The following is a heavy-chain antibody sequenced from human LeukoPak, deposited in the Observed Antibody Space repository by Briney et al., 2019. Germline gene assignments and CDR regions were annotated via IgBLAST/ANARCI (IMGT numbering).Heavy chain of an antibody. CDR2: ISSSSDRV. J-gene: IGHJ4*02. D-gene: IGHD3-9*01. Sequence: GGSLRLSCAASGFTFSGYSMNWVRQAPGKGLEWVSYISSSSDRVYYVDSVKGRFTSSRDNAKNSMYLQMNSLRAEDTAIYYCAKSHHRYFEILDFWGQGSLATVSS. CDR1: GFTFSGYS. V-gene: IGHV3-48*01. CDR3: AKSHHRYFEILDF.